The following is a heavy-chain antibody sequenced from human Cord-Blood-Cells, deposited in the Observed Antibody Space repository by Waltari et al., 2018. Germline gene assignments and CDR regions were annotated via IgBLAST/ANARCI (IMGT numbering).Heavy chain of an antibody. CDR3: ARQQDSSGWYYYYGMDV. CDR2: IYYSGST. Sequence: QLQLQESGPGLVKPSETLSLTCTVSGGSISSSSYYWGWIRQPPGKGLERIGSIYYSGSTYYNPSLKSRVTISVDTSKNQFSLKLSSVTAADTAVYYCARQQDSSGWYYYYGMDVWGQGTTVTVSS. CDR1: GGSISSSSYY. J-gene: IGHJ6*02. D-gene: IGHD6-19*01. V-gene: IGHV4-39*01.